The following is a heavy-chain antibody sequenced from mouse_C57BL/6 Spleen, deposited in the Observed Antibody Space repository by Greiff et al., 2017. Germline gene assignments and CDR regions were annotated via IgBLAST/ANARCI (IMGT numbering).Heavy chain of an antibody. D-gene: IGHD2-2*01. J-gene: IGHJ2*01. CDR3: ARYGYEDFDY. Sequence: VQLQQPGAELVRPGTSVKLSCKASGYTFTSYWMHWVKQRPGQGLEWIGVIDPSDSYTNYNQTFKGKATLTVDTSSSTAYMQLSSLTSEDSAVYYCARYGYEDFDYWGQGTTLTVSS. CDR1: GYTFTSYW. V-gene: IGHV1-59*01. CDR2: IDPSDSYT.